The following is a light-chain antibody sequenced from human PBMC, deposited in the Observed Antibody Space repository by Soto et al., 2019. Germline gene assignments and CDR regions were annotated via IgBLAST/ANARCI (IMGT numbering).Light chain of an antibody. J-gene: IGLJ1*01. Sequence: QSVLTQPPSASGSPGQSVTISCTGTSSDVGAFNYVSWYQQHPGKAPKLMIYEVSKRPSGVPDRFSGSKSDNTASLTVSGLQTEDEADYYCSSYAGSDNYVFGTGTKLTVL. CDR1: SSDVGAFNY. CDR2: EVS. V-gene: IGLV2-8*01. CDR3: SSYAGSDNYV.